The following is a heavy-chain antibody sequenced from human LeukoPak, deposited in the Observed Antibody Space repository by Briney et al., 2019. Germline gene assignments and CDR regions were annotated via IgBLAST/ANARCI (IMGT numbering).Heavy chain of an antibody. CDR3: ARGPTPRSTDWYSSGSTTPYDY. CDR1: GYTFTGYY. V-gene: IGHV1-2*02. D-gene: IGHD6-19*01. J-gene: IGHJ4*02. Sequence: GASVKVSCKASGYTFTGYYMHWVRQAPGQGLEWMGWINPNSGGTIYAQKFQGRVTLTRDTSISTAYMEFSRLKPDDTAIYYCARGPTPRSTDWYSSGSTTPYDYWGQGSLVTVSS. CDR2: INPNSGGT.